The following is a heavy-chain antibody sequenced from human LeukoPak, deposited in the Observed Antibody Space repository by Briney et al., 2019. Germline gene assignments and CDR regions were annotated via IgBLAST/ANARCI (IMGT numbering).Heavy chain of an antibody. Sequence: SETLSLTCTVSGGSISSSSYYWGWIRQPRGKGLEWIGNIYYSGSTYYKPSLKSRVTISVDTSRNQFSLKLSSVTAADTAVYYCASEIPDDAFDVWGQGTMVTVSS. CDR1: GGSISSSSYY. J-gene: IGHJ3*01. CDR2: IYYSGST. CDR3: ASEIPDDAFDV. V-gene: IGHV4-39*07. D-gene: IGHD1-14*01.